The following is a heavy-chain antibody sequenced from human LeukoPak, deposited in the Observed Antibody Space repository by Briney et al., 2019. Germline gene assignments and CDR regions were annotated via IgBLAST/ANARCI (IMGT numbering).Heavy chain of an antibody. CDR3: ARWSVREDALDI. V-gene: IGHV3-64*01. J-gene: IGHJ3*02. D-gene: IGHD3-10*01. CDR2: MSSNGGST. Sequence: PGGSLRLSCAASGFTFSSYAMHWVRQAPGKGLEYVSGMSSNGGSTYYANSVKGRFTISRDNSKNTLYLQVGSLRAEDMAVYYCARWSVREDALDIWGQGTMVTVSS. CDR1: GFTFSSYA.